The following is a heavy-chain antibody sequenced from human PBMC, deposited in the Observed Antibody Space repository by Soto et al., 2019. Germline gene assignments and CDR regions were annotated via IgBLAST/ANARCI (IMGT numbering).Heavy chain of an antibody. CDR2: ISGSGGST. D-gene: IGHD4-17*01. CDR1: GFTFSSYA. Sequence: EVQLLESGGGLVQPGGSLRLSCAASGFTFSSYAMSWVRQAPGKGLEWDSAISGSGGSTYYADSVKGRFTISRDNSKNTLYLQMNSLRAEDTAVYYCAKAHGDYVKIDYWGQGTLVTVSS. V-gene: IGHV3-23*01. CDR3: AKAHGDYVKIDY. J-gene: IGHJ4*02.